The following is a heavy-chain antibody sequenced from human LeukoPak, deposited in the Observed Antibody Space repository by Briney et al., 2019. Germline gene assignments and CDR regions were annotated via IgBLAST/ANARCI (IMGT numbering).Heavy chain of an antibody. V-gene: IGHV3-48*02. CDR3: ARDGYNYGSPSFNY. J-gene: IGHJ4*02. CDR2: ISSSSSTI. Sequence: PGGSLRLSCAASGFSFSSYSMNWVRQAPGKGLGWVSHISSSSSTIYYADAVKGRFTISRDNDKNSLFLQMNSLREEDTAVYYCARDGYNYGSPSFNYWGQGTVVTVSS. D-gene: IGHD5-18*01. CDR1: GFSFSSYS.